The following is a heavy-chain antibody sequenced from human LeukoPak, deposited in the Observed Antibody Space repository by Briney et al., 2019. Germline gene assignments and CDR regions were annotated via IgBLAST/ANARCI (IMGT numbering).Heavy chain of an antibody. CDR1: GFTFRTHA. Sequence: PGGSLRLSCSASGFTFRTHAMHWVRQAPGKGLEYVSAISDNGRSTYYADSVKGRFTISRDNSRNTLYLQMSSLRAEDTAVYYCVSYYDRPEYYFDYWGQGTLVTVSS. D-gene: IGHD3-22*01. CDR3: VSYYDRPEYYFDY. J-gene: IGHJ4*02. V-gene: IGHV3-64D*08. CDR2: ISDNGRST.